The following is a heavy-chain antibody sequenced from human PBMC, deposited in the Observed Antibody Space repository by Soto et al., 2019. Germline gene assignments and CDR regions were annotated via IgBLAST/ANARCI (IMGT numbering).Heavy chain of an antibody. Sequence: GGPLRLSCAASGFTFSSYAMSWVRQAPGKGLEWVSTISGSDDSTYYADSVKGRFTISRDNSKNTLYLQMNSLRAEDTAVYYCAKRSSSSTFDYWGQGTLVTVSS. J-gene: IGHJ4*02. CDR2: ISGSDDST. V-gene: IGHV3-23*01. CDR1: GFTFSSYA. CDR3: AKRSSSSTFDY. D-gene: IGHD6-6*01.